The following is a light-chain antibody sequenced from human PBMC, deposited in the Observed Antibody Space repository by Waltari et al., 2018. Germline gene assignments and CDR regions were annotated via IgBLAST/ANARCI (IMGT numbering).Light chain of an antibody. V-gene: IGKV3-20*01. Sequence: EIVLTQSPGTLSLSPGERATLSCRASRSVSNNYLAWYQQKSGQAPRLLIYLASTRATGMPDRFSGSGAGTDFTLTISSLEPEDFAVYYCQQYGTSPPGTFGQGTKVEIK. J-gene: IGKJ1*01. CDR1: RSVSNNY. CDR2: LAS. CDR3: QQYGTSPPGT.